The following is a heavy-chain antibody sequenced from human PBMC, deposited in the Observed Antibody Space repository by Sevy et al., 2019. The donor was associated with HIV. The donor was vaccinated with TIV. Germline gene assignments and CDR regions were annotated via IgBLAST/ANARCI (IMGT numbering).Heavy chain of an antibody. Sequence: SETLSLTCAVYGGSFSGYYWSWIRQPPGKGLEWIGEINHSGGTNYNPSLKSRVTISVDTSKNQFSLKLNSVTAADTXXXXXXXXXXXXXXXHAFDIWGQGTMVTVS. CDR2: INHSGGT. CDR3: XXXXXXXXXXHAFDI. J-gene: IGHJ3*02. V-gene: IGHV4-34*01. CDR1: GGSFSGYY.